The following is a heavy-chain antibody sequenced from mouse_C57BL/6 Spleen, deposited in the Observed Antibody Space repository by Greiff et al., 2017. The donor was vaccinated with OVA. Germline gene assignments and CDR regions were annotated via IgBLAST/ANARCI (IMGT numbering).Heavy chain of an antibody. J-gene: IGHJ4*01. V-gene: IGHV10-3*01. Sequence: EVKLVESGGGLVQPKGSLKLSCAASGFTFNTYAMHWVRQAPGKGLEWVARIRSKSSNYATYYADSVQDRFTISRDDSQSMHYLQMNNLKTEDTAMYYYVRGGAFDYARAMDYWGQGTSVTVSS. CDR1: GFTFNTYA. D-gene: IGHD2-4*01. CDR3: VRGGAFDYARAMDY. CDR2: IRSKSSNYAT.